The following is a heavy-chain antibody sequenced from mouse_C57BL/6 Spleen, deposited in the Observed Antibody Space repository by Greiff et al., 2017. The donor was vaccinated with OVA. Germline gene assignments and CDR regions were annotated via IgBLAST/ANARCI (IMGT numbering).Heavy chain of an antibody. CDR3: ARDYYGSSWDYFDY. CDR1: GFTFSDYG. V-gene: IGHV5-17*01. D-gene: IGHD1-1*01. CDR2: ISSGSSTI. J-gene: IGHJ2*01. Sequence: EVKVVESGGGLVKPGGSLKLSCAASGFTFSDYGMHWVRQAPEKGLEWVAYISSGSSTIYYADTVKGRFTISRDNAKNTLFLQMTSLRSEDTAMYYCARDYYGSSWDYFDYWGQGTTLTVSS.